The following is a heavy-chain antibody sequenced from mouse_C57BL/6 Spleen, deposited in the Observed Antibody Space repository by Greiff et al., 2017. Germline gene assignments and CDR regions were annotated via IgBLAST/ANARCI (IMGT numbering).Heavy chain of an antibody. CDR3: AREGYGYDLFAY. CDR1: GFNIKNTY. Sequence: VQLQQSVAELVRPGASVKLSCTASGFNIKNTYMPWVKQRPEQGLEWIGRIDPANGNTKYAPKFKGKATITADTSSNTAYLQLSSLTSEDTAIYYCAREGYGYDLFAYWGQGTLVTVSA. CDR2: IDPANGNT. D-gene: IGHD2-2*01. J-gene: IGHJ3*01. V-gene: IGHV14-3*01.